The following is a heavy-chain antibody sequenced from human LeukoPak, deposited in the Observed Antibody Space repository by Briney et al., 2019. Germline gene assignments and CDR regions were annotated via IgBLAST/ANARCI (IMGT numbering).Heavy chain of an antibody. J-gene: IGHJ6*03. CDR2: ISAYNGNT. CDR3: ARGGPGGYCSSTICYMHYYYYMDV. Sequence: ASVKVSCKASGYTFTSYGISWVRQAPGQGLEWMGWISAYNGNTNYAQKLQGRVTMTTDTSTSTAYMELRSLRSDDTAVYYCARGGPGGYCSSTICYMHYYYYMDVWGKGTTVTVSS. D-gene: IGHD2-2*02. V-gene: IGHV1-18*01. CDR1: GYTFTSYG.